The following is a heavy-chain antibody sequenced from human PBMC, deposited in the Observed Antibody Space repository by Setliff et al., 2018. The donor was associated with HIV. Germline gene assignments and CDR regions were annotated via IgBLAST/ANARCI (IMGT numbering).Heavy chain of an antibody. CDR1: GGTFRGFG. V-gene: IGHV1-69*05. D-gene: IGHD2-21*02. J-gene: IGHJ3*02. Sequence: SVKVSCKASGGTFRGFGISWVVQAPGQGLEWMGQIIPIFGTPRYAQKLQGRVTMTTDTSTSTAYMELSSLRSEDTAVYYCARDRKFVVVTAGDAFDIWGQGTMVTVSS. CDR3: ARDRKFVVVTAGDAFDI. CDR2: IIPIFGTP.